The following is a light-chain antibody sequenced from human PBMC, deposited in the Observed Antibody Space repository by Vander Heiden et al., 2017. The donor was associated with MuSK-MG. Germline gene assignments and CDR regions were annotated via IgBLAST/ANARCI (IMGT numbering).Light chain of an antibody. CDR2: DDS. J-gene: IGLJ2*01. CDR1: SIGIVR. Sequence: SYALTQPPSVSVAPGQTARITCGGKSIGIVRVHWYQQKPGRAPVLVVYDDSDRPSGIPERFSGSNSGHTATLTISRVEVGDEADYYCQVWDSSSLFGGGTKLTVL. V-gene: IGLV3-21*02. CDR3: QVWDSSSL.